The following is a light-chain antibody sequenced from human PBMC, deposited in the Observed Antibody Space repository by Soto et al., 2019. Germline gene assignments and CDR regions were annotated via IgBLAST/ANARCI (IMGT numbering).Light chain of an antibody. V-gene: IGLV2-18*02. CDR2: EVT. CDR3: SSYTSASRYV. CDR1: SSDVGKYDR. Sequence: QSALTQPPSVSGSPGQSVTISCTGTSSDVGKYDRVSWYQQPPGTAPRLIMYEVTNRPSGVPGRFSGSKSGNTASLTISGLQAEDEADYFCSSYTSASRYVFGAGAKLTVL. J-gene: IGLJ1*01.